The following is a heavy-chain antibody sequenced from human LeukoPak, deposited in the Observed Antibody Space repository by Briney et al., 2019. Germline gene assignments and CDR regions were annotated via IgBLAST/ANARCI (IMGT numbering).Heavy chain of an antibody. CDR3: ASTDTHYDFWSGYYTDNWFDP. J-gene: IGHJ5*02. CDR1: GGTFSSYA. V-gene: IGHV1-69*05. CDR2: IIPIFGTA. D-gene: IGHD3-3*01. Sequence: ASVKVSCKASGGTFSSYAISWVRQAPGQGLEWMGGIIPIFGTANYAQKFQGRVTINTDESTSTGYMELSSLRSEDTAVYYCASTDTHYDFWSGYYTDNWFDPWGQGTLVTVSS.